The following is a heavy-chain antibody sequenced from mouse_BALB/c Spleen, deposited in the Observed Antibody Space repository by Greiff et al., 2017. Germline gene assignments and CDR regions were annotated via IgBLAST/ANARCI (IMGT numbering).Heavy chain of an antibody. D-gene: IGHD1-1*01. CDR2: INPSNGRT. J-gene: IGHJ2*01. CDR3: ARGDYGTHFDY. Sequence: VQLQQPGAELVKPGASVKLSCKASGYTFTSYWMHWVKQRPGQGLEWIGEINPSNGRTNYNEKFKSKATLTVDKSSSTAYMQLSSLTSEDSAVYCCARGDYGTHFDYWGQGTTRTVSS. V-gene: IGHV1S81*02. CDR1: GYTFTSYW.